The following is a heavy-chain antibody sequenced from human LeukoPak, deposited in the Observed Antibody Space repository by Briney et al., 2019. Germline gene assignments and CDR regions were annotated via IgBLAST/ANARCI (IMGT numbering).Heavy chain of an antibody. CDR3: NKGLRWPYYYYGMDV. CDR1: GFTFSTYA. J-gene: IGHJ6*02. D-gene: IGHD4-17*01. CDR2: ISSSGGGT. V-gene: IGHV3-23*01. Sequence: QPGGSLRLSCAASGFTFSTYAMTWVRQAPGKGLEWVSAISSSGGGTYYADSVKGRFIISRDNSKNTLYLQMNSLRAEDTAVYYCNKGLRWPYYYYGMDVWGQGTTVTVSS.